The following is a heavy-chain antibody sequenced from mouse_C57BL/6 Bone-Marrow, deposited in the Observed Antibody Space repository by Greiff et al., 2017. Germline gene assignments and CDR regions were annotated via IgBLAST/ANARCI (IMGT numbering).Heavy chain of an antibody. V-gene: IGHV5-2*01. CDR2: INSDGGST. J-gene: IGHJ1*03. CDR3: ARLGSNFLYWYFDV. D-gene: IGHD2-5*01. CDR1: EYEFPSHD. Sequence: EVKLMESGGGLVQPGESLKLSCESNEYEFPSHDMSWVRKTPEKRLELVAAINSDGGSTYYPDTMERRFIISRDNTRKTLYLQMSSLRSEDTALYYCARLGSNFLYWYFDVWGTGTTVTVSS.